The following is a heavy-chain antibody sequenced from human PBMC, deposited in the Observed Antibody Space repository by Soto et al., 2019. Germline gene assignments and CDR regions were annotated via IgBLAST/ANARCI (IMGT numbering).Heavy chain of an antibody. CDR3: ARRTKLGTAWYPDC. CDR1: GGSISGYS. Sequence: QVHLQESGPGLVKPSETLSLTCAVSGGSISGYSWSWIRQHPGKGLEWIGTIHYRGGTNYNPSLTVRLTLALDTSKIQFPLQLTSVTAADTAVYYCARRTKLGTAWYPDCWGQGTLVTVSS. V-gene: IGHV4-59*08. D-gene: IGHD6-19*01. CDR2: IHYRGGT. J-gene: IGHJ4*02.